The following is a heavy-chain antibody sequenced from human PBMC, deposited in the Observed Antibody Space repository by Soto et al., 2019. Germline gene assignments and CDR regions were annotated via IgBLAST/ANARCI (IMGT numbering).Heavy chain of an antibody. CDR3: ARGLILWFGELSRRGGYYYYMDV. CDR2: INDSGNI. V-gene: IGHV4-34*01. J-gene: IGHJ6*03. D-gene: IGHD3-10*01. Sequence: QVQLQQWGAGLLKPSETLSLTCAVYGGSFSGYQWTWIRQTPGQGLEWIGEINDSGNINYNPSLKSRVPILLDTPKKQISLKLSSVTAADSAVYYCARGLILWFGELSRRGGYYYYMDVWGKGTTVTVSS. CDR1: GGSFSGYQ.